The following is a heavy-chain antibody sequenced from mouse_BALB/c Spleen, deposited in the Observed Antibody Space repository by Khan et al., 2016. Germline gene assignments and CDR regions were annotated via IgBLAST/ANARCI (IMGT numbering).Heavy chain of an antibody. CDR2: IDPYNGGT. CDR1: GYAFTSYN. J-gene: IGHJ2*01. D-gene: IGHD1-1*01. CDR3: AREGVTTVVAKGLDF. Sequence: VQLKQSGPELVKPGASVKVSCKASGYAFTSYNMYWVKQSHGKSLEWIGYIDPYNGGTNYNQKFKGKTTLTVDKSSSTAYMPLKRLTSEDSAVYYCAREGVTTVVAKGLDFWGQGTTLTVSS. V-gene: IGHV1S135*01.